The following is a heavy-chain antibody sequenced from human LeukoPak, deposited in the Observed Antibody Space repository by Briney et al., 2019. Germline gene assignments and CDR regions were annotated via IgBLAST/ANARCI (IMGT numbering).Heavy chain of an antibody. CDR2: IYNSGRT. V-gene: IGHV4-61*03. CDR1: GDSVSSDSYY. Sequence: SETLSLTCSVSGDSVSSDSYYWSWIRQPPGKGLEWIGYIYNSGRTNYNPSLKSRVTISVDTSKNHFSLKVSSVTAADTAVYYCARDQVFWGQGTLVTVSS. J-gene: IGHJ4*02. CDR3: ARDQVF.